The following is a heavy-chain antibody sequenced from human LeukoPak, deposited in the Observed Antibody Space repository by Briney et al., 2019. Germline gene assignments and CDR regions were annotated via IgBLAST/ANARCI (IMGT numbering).Heavy chain of an antibody. CDR3: ARDRRAVAAAGTVTVY. Sequence: ASVKVSCKASGYTFTSYYMHWVRQAPGQGLEWMGIINPSGGSTSYAQKLQGRVTMTTDTSTSTAYMELRSLRSDDTAVYYCARDRRAVAAAGTVTVYWGQGTLVTVSS. V-gene: IGHV1-46*01. D-gene: IGHD6-13*01. CDR1: GYTFTSYY. J-gene: IGHJ4*02. CDR2: INPSGGST.